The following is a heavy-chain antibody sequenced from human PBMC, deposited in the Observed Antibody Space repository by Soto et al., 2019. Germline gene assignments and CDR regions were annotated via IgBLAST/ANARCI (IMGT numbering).Heavy chain of an antibody. D-gene: IGHD3-22*01. J-gene: IGHJ5*02. CDR3: ARVYTRDSSGDYSEWFDP. Sequence: ASVKVSCKASGGTFSGYAISWVRQAPGQGLEWMGGIIPIFGTANYAQKFQGRVTITADESTSTAYMELSSLRSEDTAVYYCARVYTRDSSGDYSEWFDPWGQGTLVTVSS. V-gene: IGHV1-69*13. CDR2: IIPIFGTA. CDR1: GGTFSGYA.